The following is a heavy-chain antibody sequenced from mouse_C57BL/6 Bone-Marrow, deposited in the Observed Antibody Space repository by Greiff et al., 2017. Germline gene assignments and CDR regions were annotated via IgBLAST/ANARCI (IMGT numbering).Heavy chain of an antibody. CDR2: IRSKSNNYAK. CDR3: VAFYWYFDV. Sequence: DVMLVESGGGLVQPKGSLKLSCAASGFSFNTYAMNWVRQAPGKGLEWVARIRSKSNNYAKYYADSVKDRFTISRDDSESMLYLQMNNLKTEDTAMYYCVAFYWYFDVWGTGTTVTVSS. V-gene: IGHV10-1*01. J-gene: IGHJ1*03. CDR1: GFSFNTYA.